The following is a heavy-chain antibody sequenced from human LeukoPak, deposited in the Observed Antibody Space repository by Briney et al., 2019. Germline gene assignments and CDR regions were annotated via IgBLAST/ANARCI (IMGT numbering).Heavy chain of an antibody. CDR3: ARKDSYYFDY. Sequence: PSETLSLTCAVYGGSFRGYYWSWIRQPPSNRLEWIGEINHSGSTNYNPSLKSRVTISVDTSKNQFSLKLSSVTAADTAVYYCARKDSYYFDYWGQGTLVTVSS. D-gene: IGHD2-15*01. J-gene: IGHJ4*02. CDR1: GGSFRGYY. CDR2: INHSGST. V-gene: IGHV4-34*01.